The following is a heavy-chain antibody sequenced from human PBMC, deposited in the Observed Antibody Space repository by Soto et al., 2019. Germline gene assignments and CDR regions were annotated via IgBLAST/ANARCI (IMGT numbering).Heavy chain of an antibody. D-gene: IGHD5-18*01. CDR3: ARLGNTAMARMDV. V-gene: IGHV5-51*01. Sequence: GESLKISCKGSGYSFTSYWIGWVRQMPGKGLEWMGIIYPGDSDTRYSPSFQGQVTILPDKSISTAYLQWSSLMASDTAMYNCARLGNTAMARMDVWGQGTTVTVSS. CDR2: IYPGDSDT. CDR1: GYSFTSYW. J-gene: IGHJ6*02.